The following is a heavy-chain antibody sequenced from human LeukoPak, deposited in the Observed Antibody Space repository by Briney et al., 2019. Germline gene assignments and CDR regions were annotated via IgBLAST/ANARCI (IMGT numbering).Heavy chain of an antibody. CDR1: GYIFTDYW. J-gene: IGHJ4*02. Sequence: GESLKISCEVSGYIFTDYWSAWVRQTPAKGLEWMGIIYPRDSDIKYSPSFQGHVTISADKSTSTTYLHWDTLEASDNAMYYCARLAGVLAVGGEDYWGQGTLVTVSS. CDR3: ARLAGVLAVGGEDY. V-gene: IGHV5-51*01. D-gene: IGHD3-10*01. CDR2: IYPRDSDI.